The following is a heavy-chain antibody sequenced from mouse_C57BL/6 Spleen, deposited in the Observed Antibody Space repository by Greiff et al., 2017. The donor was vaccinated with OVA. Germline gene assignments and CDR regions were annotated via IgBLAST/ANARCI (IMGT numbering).Heavy chain of an antibody. Sequence: EVKLEESGGGLVKPGGSLKPSCAASGFSFSDYGMHWVRQAPEKGLEWVAYISSGSSTIYYADTVKGRFTISRDNAKNTLFLQMTSVRAEDTAMYYCARLDYWGQGTSVTVAS. CDR3: ARLDY. V-gene: IGHV5-17*01. CDR2: ISSGSSTI. J-gene: IGHJ4*01. CDR1: GFSFSDYG.